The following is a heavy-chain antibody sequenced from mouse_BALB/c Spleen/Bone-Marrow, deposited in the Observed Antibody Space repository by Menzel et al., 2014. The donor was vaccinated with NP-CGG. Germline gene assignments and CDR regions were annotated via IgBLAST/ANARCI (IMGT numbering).Heavy chain of an antibody. V-gene: IGHV5-17*02. J-gene: IGHJ4*01. D-gene: IGHD3-3*01. CDR1: GFTFXSFG. CDR3: ARAGMDY. CDR2: ISSGSSTI. Sequence: EVQLVESGGGLVQPGGSRKLSCAASGFTFXSFGMHWVRQAPEKGLEWVAYISSGSSTIYYADTVKGRFTISRDNPKNTLFLQMTSLRSEDTAMYYCARAGMDYWGQGTSVTVSS.